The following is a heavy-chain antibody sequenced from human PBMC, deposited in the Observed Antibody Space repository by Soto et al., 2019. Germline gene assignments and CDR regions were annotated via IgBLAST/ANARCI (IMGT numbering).Heavy chain of an antibody. Sequence: GGSLRLSCAALGFTSSSYAMSWVRQAPGKGLEWVSAISGSGGSTYYADSVKGRFTISRDNAKNSLYLQMNSLRAEDTAVYYCARTSRYYDFWSGYSAHMDVWGKGTTVTVSS. CDR2: ISGSGGST. CDR3: ARTSRYYDFWSGYSAHMDV. J-gene: IGHJ6*03. V-gene: IGHV3-23*01. D-gene: IGHD3-3*01. CDR1: GFTSSSYA.